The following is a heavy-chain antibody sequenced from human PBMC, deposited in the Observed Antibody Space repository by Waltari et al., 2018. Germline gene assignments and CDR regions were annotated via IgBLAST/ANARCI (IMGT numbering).Heavy chain of an antibody. V-gene: IGHV4-59*01. D-gene: IGHD5-18*01. Sequence: QVQLQESGPGLVKPSETLSLTCTVSGGSISSYYWSWIRQPPGKGLEWIGYIYYSGSTNYNPSLKSRVTISVDTSKNQFSLKLSSVTAADTAVYYCAREDTRAFDIWGQGTMVTVS. CDR3: AREDTRAFDI. J-gene: IGHJ3*02. CDR1: GGSISSYY. CDR2: IYYSGST.